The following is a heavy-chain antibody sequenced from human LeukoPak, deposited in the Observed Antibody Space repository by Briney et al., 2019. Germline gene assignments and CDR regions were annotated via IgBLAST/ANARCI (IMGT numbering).Heavy chain of an antibody. D-gene: IGHD6-13*01. J-gene: IGHJ4*02. CDR2: ISGSGGST. Sequence: GGSLRLSCAASGFTFSCYAMSWVRQAPGKGLEWVSAISGSGGSTYYADSVKGRFTISRDNSKNTLYLQMNSLRAEDTAVYYCAKDPYSSSWCTHFDYWGQGTLVTVSS. CDR3: AKDPYSSSWCTHFDY. CDR1: GFTFSCYA. V-gene: IGHV3-23*01.